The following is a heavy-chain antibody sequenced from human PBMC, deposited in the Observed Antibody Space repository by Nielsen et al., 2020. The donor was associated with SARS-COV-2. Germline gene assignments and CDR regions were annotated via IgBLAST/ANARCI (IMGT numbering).Heavy chain of an antibody. D-gene: IGHD3-10*01. Sequence: WIRQPPGKGLEWVSAISGSGGSTYYADSVKGRFTISRDNSKNTLYLQMNSLRAEDTAVYYCTTDQLWFGETMGGLVDFDYWGQGTLVTVSS. V-gene: IGHV3-23*01. J-gene: IGHJ4*02. CDR2: ISGSGGST. CDR3: TTDQLWFGETMGGLVDFDY.